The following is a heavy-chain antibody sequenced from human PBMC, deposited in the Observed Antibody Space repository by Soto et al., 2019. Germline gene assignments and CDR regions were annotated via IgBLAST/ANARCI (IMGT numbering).Heavy chain of an antibody. V-gene: IGHV1-18*01. J-gene: IGHJ4*02. Sequence: ASVKVSCKASGYTFTSYGINWVRQAPGQGLEWMGWISAYNGNTNYAQKFQGRVSLTTDTSSTTAYMELRSLTSDDTAVYYCARDLVPGYTGFSDYWGQGTLVTVSS. CDR1: GYTFTSYG. CDR2: ISAYNGNT. CDR3: ARDLVPGYTGFSDY. D-gene: IGHD5-12*01.